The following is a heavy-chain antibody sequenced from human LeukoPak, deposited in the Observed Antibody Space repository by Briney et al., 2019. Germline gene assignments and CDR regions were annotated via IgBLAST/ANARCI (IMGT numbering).Heavy chain of an antibody. CDR1: GGSISSSSYY. Sequence: SETLSLTCTVSGGSISSSSYYWGWVRQPPGKGLEWIGNIYYSGSTHYNPSLKSRVTISLDTSNNQFSLRLTSVTAADTAVYYCARGYDYGDGVDYWGQGTLVTVSS. V-gene: IGHV4-39*07. D-gene: IGHD4-17*01. CDR3: ARGYDYGDGVDY. CDR2: IYYSGST. J-gene: IGHJ4*02.